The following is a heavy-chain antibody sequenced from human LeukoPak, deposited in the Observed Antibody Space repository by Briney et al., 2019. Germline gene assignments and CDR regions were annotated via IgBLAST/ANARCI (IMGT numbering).Heavy chain of an antibody. Sequence: GGSLGLSCAASGFTFSSYGMHWVREAPGKGLKWVAVISYDGSNKYYADSVKGRFTISRGNSKNTLYLQMNSLRAEDTAVYYCAKRGDYGGNSPFDYWGQGTLVTVSS. J-gene: IGHJ4*02. CDR2: ISYDGSNK. CDR3: AKRGDYGGNSPFDY. V-gene: IGHV3-30*18. D-gene: IGHD4-23*01. CDR1: GFTFSSYG.